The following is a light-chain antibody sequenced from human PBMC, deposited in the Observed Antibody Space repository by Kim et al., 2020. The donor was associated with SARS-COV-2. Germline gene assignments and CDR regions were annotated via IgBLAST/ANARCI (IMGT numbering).Light chain of an antibody. CDR3: QQYNNYPWT. V-gene: IGKV1-5*03. CDR1: QSISNW. CDR2: KSS. J-gene: IGKJ1*01. Sequence: ASGGDRVTITCRASQSISNWLAWYQQKPGKAPKLLIYKSSTLQSGVPLRFSASGSDTEFSLNIGSLEPDDFGTYYCQQYNNYPWTFGQGTKVDIK.